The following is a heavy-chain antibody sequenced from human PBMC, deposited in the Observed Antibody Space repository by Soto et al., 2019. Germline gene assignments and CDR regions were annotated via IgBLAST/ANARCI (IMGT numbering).Heavy chain of an antibody. CDR3: ARVWELGSVDY. D-gene: IGHD1-26*01. CDR2: ISSSGSTI. Sequence: EVQLVESGGGLVQPGGSLRLSCAASGFTFSSYEMNWVRQAPGKGLEWVSYISSSGSTIYYADSVKGRFTISRDNAKNSLYLQMNSLRAEDTAVYYCARVWELGSVDYWGQGTLVTVSS. V-gene: IGHV3-48*03. CDR1: GFTFSSYE. J-gene: IGHJ4*02.